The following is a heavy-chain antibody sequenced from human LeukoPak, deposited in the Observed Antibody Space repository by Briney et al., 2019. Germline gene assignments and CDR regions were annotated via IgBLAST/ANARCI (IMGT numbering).Heavy chain of an antibody. J-gene: IGHJ4*02. CDR3: ARDHTAAAGKNYFDY. D-gene: IGHD6-13*01. V-gene: IGHV3-33*01. CDR1: GFTFSSYG. CDR2: IWYDGSNK. Sequence: PGRSLRLSCAASGFTFSSYGMHWVRQAPGKGLEWVAVIWYDGSNKYYADSVKGRFTISRDNSKNTLYLQMNSLRAEDTAVYYCARDHTAAAGKNYFDYWGQGTVVTVSS.